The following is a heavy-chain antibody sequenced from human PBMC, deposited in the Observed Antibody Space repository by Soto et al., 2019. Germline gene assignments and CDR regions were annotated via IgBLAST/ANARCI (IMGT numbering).Heavy chain of an antibody. Sequence: SETLSLTCTVSGGSISSGGYYWSWIRQHPGKGLEWIGYIYYSGSTYYNPSLKSRVTISVDTSKNQFSLKLSSVTAADTAVYYGATRQDILTGFDYWGQGTLVTVSS. J-gene: IGHJ4*02. V-gene: IGHV4-31*03. CDR2: IYYSGST. CDR1: GGSISSGGYY. CDR3: ATRQDILTGFDY. D-gene: IGHD3-9*01.